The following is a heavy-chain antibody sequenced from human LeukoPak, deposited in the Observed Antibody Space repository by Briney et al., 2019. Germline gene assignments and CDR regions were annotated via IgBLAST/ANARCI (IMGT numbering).Heavy chain of an antibody. CDR1: GNTLRELP. Sequence: ASVKVSCKLSGNTLRELPIQWVRQAGGKGLEWGAGFDPENAEIVYAQKFQGRVTMTEDTSTNTAYMELTSLTSDDTALYYCATRGSDFWSGFDYWGQGTQVTVSS. V-gene: IGHV1-24*01. CDR2: FDPENAEI. CDR3: ATRGSDFWSGFDY. D-gene: IGHD3-3*01. J-gene: IGHJ4*02.